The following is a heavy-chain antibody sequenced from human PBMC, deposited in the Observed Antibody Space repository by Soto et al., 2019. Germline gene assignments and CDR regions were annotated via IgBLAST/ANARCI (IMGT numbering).Heavy chain of an antibody. J-gene: IGHJ5*02. V-gene: IGHV4-59*01. CDR2: IYYSGST. CDR1: GGSISSYY. Sequence: GPGPSDTSETLSLTCTVSGGSISSYYWSWIRQPPGKGLEWIGYIYYSGSTNYNPSLKSRVTISVDTSKNQFSLKLSSVTAADTAVYYCVRVGGSGSYLHNWFDPWGQGTLVTVSS. CDR3: VRVGGSGSYLHNWFDP. D-gene: IGHD3-10*01.